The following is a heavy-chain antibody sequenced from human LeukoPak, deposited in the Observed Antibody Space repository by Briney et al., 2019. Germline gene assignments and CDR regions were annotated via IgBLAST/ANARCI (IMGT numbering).Heavy chain of an antibody. V-gene: IGHV4-61*02. CDR2: VSISGGT. Sequence: SETLSLTCTVSGDSISSDISYWSWIRQPAGKELEWIGRVSISGGTNYNPSLRSRVTISVDTSKNQFSLILSSVTATDTAMYFCARLRNVVLFDYWGQGTLVTVSS. CDR3: ARLRNVVLFDY. D-gene: IGHD2-15*01. CDR1: GDSISSDISY. J-gene: IGHJ4*02.